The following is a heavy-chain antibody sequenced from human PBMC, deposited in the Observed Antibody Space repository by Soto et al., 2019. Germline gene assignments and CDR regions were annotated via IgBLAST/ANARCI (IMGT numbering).Heavy chain of an antibody. Sequence: GGSLRLSCAASGFTFSSYGMHWVRQAPGKGLEWVAVISYDGSNKYYADSVKGRFTISRDNSKNTLYLQMNSLRAEDTAVYYCARDRSGEAGYWGQGTLVTVSS. V-gene: IGHV3-30*03. D-gene: IGHD3-16*01. CDR2: ISYDGSNK. CDR1: GFTFSSYG. CDR3: ARDRSGEAGY. J-gene: IGHJ4*02.